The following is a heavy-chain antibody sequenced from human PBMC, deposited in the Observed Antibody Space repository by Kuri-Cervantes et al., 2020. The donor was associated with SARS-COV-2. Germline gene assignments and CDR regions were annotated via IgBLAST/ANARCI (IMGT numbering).Heavy chain of an antibody. CDR3: ARLRNKATLDY. Sequence: SETLSLTVTVPGGALSSSSYYGGWIRQPPGKGREWVGSVYYRGRTYYNPSLKSRVTISVDTSKNQFSLKLCSVTAADTAVYYCARLRNKATLDYWGQGTLVTVSS. D-gene: IGHD1-26*01. CDR2: VYYRGRT. J-gene: IGHJ4*02. V-gene: IGHV4-39*01. CDR1: GGALSSSSYY.